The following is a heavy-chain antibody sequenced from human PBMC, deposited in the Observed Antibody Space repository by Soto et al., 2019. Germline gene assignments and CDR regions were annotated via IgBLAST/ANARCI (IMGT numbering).Heavy chain of an antibody. CDR3: ARSAVRPSGGLIGPFEY. D-gene: IGHD3-16*02. CDR2: INGGNGNT. V-gene: IGHV1-3*01. Sequence: ASVKVSCKASGYTFTSYDINWVRQAPGQGLEWMGWINGGNGNTKYFQKFQGRVTITRDTSASTAYMEMSSLRSEDTAVYYCARSAVRPSGGLIGPFEYWGRGTLVTVSS. CDR1: GYTFTSYD. J-gene: IGHJ4*02.